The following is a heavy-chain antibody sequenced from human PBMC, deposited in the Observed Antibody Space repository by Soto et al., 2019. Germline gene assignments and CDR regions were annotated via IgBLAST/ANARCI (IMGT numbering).Heavy chain of an antibody. J-gene: IGHJ6*03. CDR2: MNPNSGNT. CDR3: AREYQKQQLGYYYYYMDV. CDR1: GYTFTSYD. Sequence: GASVKVSCKASGYTFTSYDINWVRQATGQGLEWMGWMNPNSGNTGYAQKFQGRVAMTRNTSISTAYMELSSQRSEDTAVYYCAREYQKQQLGYYYYYMDVWGKGTTVTVSS. V-gene: IGHV1-8*01. D-gene: IGHD6-13*01.